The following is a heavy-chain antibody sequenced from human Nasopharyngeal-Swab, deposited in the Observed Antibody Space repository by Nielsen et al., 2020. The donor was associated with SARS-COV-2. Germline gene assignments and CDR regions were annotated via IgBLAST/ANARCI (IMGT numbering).Heavy chain of an antibody. CDR2: ISSSGSTI. J-gene: IGHJ5*02. CDR3: ARDSLVTASPGWFDP. Sequence: GGSLRLSCAASGFTFSDYYMSWIRQAPGKGLEWVSYISSSGSTIYYADSVKGRFTISRDNAKNSLYLQMNSLRAEDTAVYYCARDSLVTASPGWFDPWGQGTLVTVSS. D-gene: IGHD2-21*02. V-gene: IGHV3-11*01. CDR1: GFTFSDYY.